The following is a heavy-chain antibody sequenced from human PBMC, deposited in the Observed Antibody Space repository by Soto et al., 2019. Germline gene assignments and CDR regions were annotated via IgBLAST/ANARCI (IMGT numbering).Heavy chain of an antibody. J-gene: IGHJ4*02. V-gene: IGHV3-23*01. Sequence: GGSLRLSCAASGFMLGSYAMSWVRQAPGKGLEWVSAISGSGGSTYYADSVKGRFTISRDNSKNTLYLQMNSLRAEDTAVYYCAKLPGRPPDYWGQGTLVTVSS. CDR3: AKLPGRPPDY. CDR1: GFMLGSYA. CDR2: ISGSGGST.